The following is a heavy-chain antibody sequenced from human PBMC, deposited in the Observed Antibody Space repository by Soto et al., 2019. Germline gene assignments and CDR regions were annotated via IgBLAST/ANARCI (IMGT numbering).Heavy chain of an antibody. CDR3: AKKNYYDNSGRGTFEY. Sequence: GGSLRLSCAASGLSFSDYGMSWVRQAPGKGLEWVSDINGRADYTPYADFLKGRFTISRDNSKNTLYLQMNSLTAEDTAVYYCAKKNYYDNSGRGTFEYWGQGTQVTVSS. V-gene: IGHV3-23*01. J-gene: IGHJ4*02. D-gene: IGHD3-22*01. CDR1: GLSFSDYG. CDR2: INGRADYT.